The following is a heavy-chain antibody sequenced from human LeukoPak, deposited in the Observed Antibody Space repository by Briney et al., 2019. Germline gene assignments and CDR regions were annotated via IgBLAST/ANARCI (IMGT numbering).Heavy chain of an antibody. CDR3: AKGRNEDGDAALNN. J-gene: IGHJ4*02. D-gene: IGHD4-17*01. CDR1: GSTFSSYA. Sequence: QTGGSLRLSCAASGSTFSSYAMSWVRQAPGKGLEWVSSISGSGGNTFYADSVKGRFTISRDNSKNTLYLQMNSLRAEDTAAYHCAKGRNEDGDAALNNWGQGTLVTVSS. CDR2: ISGSGGNT. V-gene: IGHV3-23*01.